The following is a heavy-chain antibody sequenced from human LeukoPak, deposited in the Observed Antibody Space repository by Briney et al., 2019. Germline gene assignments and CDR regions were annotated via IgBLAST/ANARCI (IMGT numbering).Heavy chain of an antibody. CDR1: GGSISSSSYY. CDR3: ARQRGYHYDSTTNRFSDL. Sequence: SETLCLTCTVSGGSISSSSYYWGWIRQPPGKGLEWIGSIYYSGITYYNPSLKSRVTISVDTSKNQFSLKLNSVTAADTAVYYCARQRGYHYDSTTNRFSDLWGQGTRVTVSS. J-gene: IGHJ5*02. V-gene: IGHV4-39*01. CDR2: IYYSGIT. D-gene: IGHD3-22*01.